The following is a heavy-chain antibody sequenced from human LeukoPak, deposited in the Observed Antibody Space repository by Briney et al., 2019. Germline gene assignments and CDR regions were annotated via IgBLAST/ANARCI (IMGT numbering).Heavy chain of an antibody. V-gene: IGHV1-2*02. CDR1: GYTFTGYY. D-gene: IGHD1-1*01. CDR2: ISPNSGGT. J-gene: IGHJ3*02. CDR3: ARVHWNHATYDAFDI. Sequence: GASVKVSCKASGYTFTGYYMHWVRQAPGQGLEWMGWISPNSGGTNYAQKFQGRVIMTRDTSISTAYMELSRLRSDDTAVYYCARVHWNHATYDAFDIWGQGTMVTVSS.